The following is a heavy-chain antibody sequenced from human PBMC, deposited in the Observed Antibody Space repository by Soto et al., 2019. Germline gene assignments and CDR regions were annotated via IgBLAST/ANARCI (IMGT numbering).Heavy chain of an antibody. V-gene: IGHV4-39*01. CDR3: ARHVTAAPYRYCSGGSCYSGSDWYFHL. D-gene: IGHD2-15*01. J-gene: IGHJ2*01. Sequence: QLQLQESGPGLVKPSETLSLTCTVSGGSISSSSYYWGWIRQPPGKGLAWIGSIYYSGGTYYTPSLKSQVTHPIDTSTNQFSLKLRSVTAADSAVYYCARHVTAAPYRYCSGGSCYSGSDWYFHLWGRGTLVTVSS. CDR2: IYYSGGT. CDR1: GGSISSSSYY.